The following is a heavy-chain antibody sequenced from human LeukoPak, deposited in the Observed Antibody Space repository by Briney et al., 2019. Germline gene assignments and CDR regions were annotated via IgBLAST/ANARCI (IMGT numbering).Heavy chain of an antibody. V-gene: IGHV3-7*03. J-gene: IGHJ1*01. CDR3: ARDWGTYYYDSSGHSD. Sequence: GGSLRLSCAASGFTFSSYWMSWVRQAPGKGLEWVANIKQDGSEKHYVDSVKGRFTISRDNAKNSLYLQMKSLRAEDTAVYYCARDWGTYYYDSSGHSDWGQGTLVTVSS. CDR2: IKQDGSEK. CDR1: GFTFSSYW. D-gene: IGHD3-22*01.